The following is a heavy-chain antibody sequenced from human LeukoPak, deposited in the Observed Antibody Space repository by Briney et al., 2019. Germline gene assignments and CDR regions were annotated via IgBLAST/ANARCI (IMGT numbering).Heavy chain of an antibody. Sequence: PETLSLTCSVSVGSLSTYYWTWTRQPPGKGLEWMGFIHQSGSTEYNPSLKSRVTMSLDTSRNQFSLKMSTVTAADTAVYYCSREQYTSGGSGWFGMDVWGQGTTVTVSS. D-gene: IGHD6-19*01. V-gene: IGHV4-59*12. CDR1: VGSLSTYY. CDR3: SREQYTSGGSGWFGMDV. CDR2: IHQSGST. J-gene: IGHJ6*02.